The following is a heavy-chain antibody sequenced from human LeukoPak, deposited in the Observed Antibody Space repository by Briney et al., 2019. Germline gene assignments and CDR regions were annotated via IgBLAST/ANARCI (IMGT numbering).Heavy chain of an antibody. D-gene: IGHD5-24*01. J-gene: IGHJ6*03. CDR3: TTGVWLQSPGLYYYYYMDV. CDR2: IKSKTDGGTT. CDR1: GFTFSNAW. V-gene: IGHV3-15*01. Sequence: GGSLRLSCAASGFTFSNAWMSWVRQAPGKGLEWVGRIKSKTDGGTTDYAAPVKGRFTISRDDSKNTLYLQMNSLKTEDTAVYYCTTGVWLQSPGLYYYYYMDVWGKGTTVTVSS.